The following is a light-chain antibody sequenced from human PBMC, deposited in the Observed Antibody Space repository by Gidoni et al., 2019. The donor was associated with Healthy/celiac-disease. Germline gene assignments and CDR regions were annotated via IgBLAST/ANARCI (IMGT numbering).Light chain of an antibody. J-gene: IGKJ1*01. CDR1: QSVSSY. V-gene: IGKV3-11*01. Sequence: EIVLTQSPAPLSLSPGERATLSCRASQSVSSYLAWYQQKPGQAPRLLIYDASNRATGIPARFSGSGSGTDFTLTISSLEPEDVAVYYCQQRSNWRRTFGQXTKVEIK. CDR3: QQRSNWRRT. CDR2: DAS.